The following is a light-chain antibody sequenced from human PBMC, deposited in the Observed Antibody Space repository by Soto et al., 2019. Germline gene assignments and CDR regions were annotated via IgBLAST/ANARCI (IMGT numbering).Light chain of an antibody. CDR3: QQYGSPGT. CDR1: QSVSSNY. CDR2: GAS. Sequence: IVFTRPPGWLSLSPGERATLVCWASQSVSSNYLAWYQQKPGQAPRFLIYGASSRATGIPDRFSGSGSGTDFTLTISRLDPEYFAVYYCQQYGSPGTFGQGTKVDIK. J-gene: IGKJ1*01. V-gene: IGKV3-20*01.